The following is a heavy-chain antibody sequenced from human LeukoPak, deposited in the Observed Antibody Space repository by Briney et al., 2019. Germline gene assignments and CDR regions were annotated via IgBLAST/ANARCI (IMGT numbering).Heavy chain of an antibody. J-gene: IGHJ5*02. CDR2: ITPIIDSA. Sequence: SVKVSCKTFGGTFRSHIFSWVRQAPGQGLEWMGKITPIIDSAKYSQKFRDRLTITGDSSTGTAYMELSSPTPEDTALYYCTRVNLRGSQYNWFDPWGQGTLVIVSS. D-gene: IGHD1-26*01. CDR1: GGTFRSHI. CDR3: TRVNLRGSQYNWFDP. V-gene: IGHV1-69*08.